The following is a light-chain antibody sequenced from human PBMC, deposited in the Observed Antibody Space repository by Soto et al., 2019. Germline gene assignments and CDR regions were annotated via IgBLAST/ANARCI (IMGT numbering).Light chain of an antibody. V-gene: IGKV1-39*01. Sequence: DYQVTQSPSTLSASVGDRVPITCRASQNLYTWLAWYQQNPGKAPKLLIFAASSLQSGVPSRFSGSRSGPDFTLTISSLQPEDFATYYCQQSYSSPPTFGQGTKVDI. CDR2: AAS. CDR3: QQSYSSPPT. J-gene: IGKJ1*01. CDR1: QNLYTW.